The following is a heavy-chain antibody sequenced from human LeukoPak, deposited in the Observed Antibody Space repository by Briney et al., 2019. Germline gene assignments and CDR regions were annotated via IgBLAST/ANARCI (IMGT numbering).Heavy chain of an antibody. CDR1: GYTFTSYG. V-gene: IGHV1-18*01. CDR3: ARESSVLRFLEWSPTGYYYYGMDV. Sequence: VASVKVSCKASGYTFTSYGISWVRQAPGQGLEWMGWISAYNGNTNYAQKLQGRVTMTTDTSTSTAYMELRSLRSDETAVYYCARESSVLRFLEWSPTGYYYYGMDVWGQGTTVAVSS. D-gene: IGHD3-3*01. J-gene: IGHJ6*02. CDR2: ISAYNGNT.